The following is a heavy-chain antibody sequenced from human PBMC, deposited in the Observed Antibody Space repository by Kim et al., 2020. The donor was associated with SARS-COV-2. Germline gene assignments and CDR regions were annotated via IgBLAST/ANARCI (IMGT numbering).Heavy chain of an antibody. CDR2: IDNNGGGT. CDR1: GFTFSDYA. V-gene: IGHV3-64D*09. CDR3: VKLGCSSTTCYGNY. Sequence: GGSLRLSCSASGFTFSDYAMHWVRQAPGKGLEYVSAIDNNGGGTYYSDSVKGRFTISRENSKNTLYLQMSSLRTEDTASYYCVKLGCSSTTCYGNYWGQGSVVTVSS. J-gene: IGHJ4*02. D-gene: IGHD2-2*01.